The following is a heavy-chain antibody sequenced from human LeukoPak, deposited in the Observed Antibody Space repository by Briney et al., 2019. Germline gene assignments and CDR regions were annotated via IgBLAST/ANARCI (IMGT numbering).Heavy chain of an antibody. CDR3: AKDGPYGSGSKSFDY. V-gene: IGHV3-23*01. Sequence: TGGSLRLSCAASGFNFSSYAMSWVRQAPGKGLEWVSAISGSGGSTYYADSVKGRFTISRDNSKNTLYLQMNSLRAEDTAVYYCAKDGPYGSGSKSFDYWGQGTLVTVSS. D-gene: IGHD3-10*01. CDR2: ISGSGGST. J-gene: IGHJ4*02. CDR1: GFNFSSYA.